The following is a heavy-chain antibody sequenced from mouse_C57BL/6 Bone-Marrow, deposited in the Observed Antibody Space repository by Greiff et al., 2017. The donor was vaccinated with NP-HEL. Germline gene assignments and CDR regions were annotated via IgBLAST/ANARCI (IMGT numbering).Heavy chain of an antibody. V-gene: IGHV1-72*01. CDR1: GYTFTSYW. D-gene: IGHD1-1*01. Sequence: QVQLQQPGAELVKPGASVKLSCKASGYTFTSYWMHWVKQRPGRGLEWIGRIDPTSGGTKYNEKFKSKATLTVDKPSSTAYMQLSSLTSEDSAVYYCARLSYYYGRGYFDVWGTGTTVTVSS. J-gene: IGHJ1*03. CDR3: ARLSYYYGRGYFDV. CDR2: IDPTSGGT.